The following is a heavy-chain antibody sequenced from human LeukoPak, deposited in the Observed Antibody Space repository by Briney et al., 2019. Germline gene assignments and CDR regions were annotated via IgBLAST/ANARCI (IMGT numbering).Heavy chain of an antibody. CDR1: GYTFTSYG. CDR2: INPNSGGT. Sequence: ASVKVSCKASGYTFTSYGISWVRQAPGQGLEWMGWINPNSGGTNYAQKFQGRVTMTRDTSISTAYMELSRLRSDDTAVYYCARADYDSSGYYRSFFDYWGQGTLVTVSS. CDR3: ARADYDSSGYYRSFFDY. D-gene: IGHD3-22*01. J-gene: IGHJ4*02. V-gene: IGHV1-2*02.